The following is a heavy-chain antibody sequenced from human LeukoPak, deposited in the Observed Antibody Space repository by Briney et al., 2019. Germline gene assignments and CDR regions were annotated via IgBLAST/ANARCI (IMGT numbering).Heavy chain of an antibody. CDR3: ARDGYGSVGVVIMNY. CDR1: GFTFSSYG. V-gene: IGHV3-33*01. Sequence: GGSLRLSCAASGFTFSSYGMHWVRQAPGKGLEWVAVIWYDGSNKYYADSVKGRFTISRDNSKNTLYLQMNSLRAEDTAIYYCARDGYGSVGVVIMNYWGQGTLVTVSS. J-gene: IGHJ4*02. CDR2: IWYDGSNK. D-gene: IGHD3-3*01.